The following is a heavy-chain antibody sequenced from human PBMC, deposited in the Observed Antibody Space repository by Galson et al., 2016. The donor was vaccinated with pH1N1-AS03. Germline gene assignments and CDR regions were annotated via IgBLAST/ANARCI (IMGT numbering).Heavy chain of an antibody. CDR2: IYSSGVT. CDR1: GDSVESDSHP. V-gene: IGHV4-30-2*06. Sequence: TLSLTCAVSGDSVESDSHPWNWIRQSPGKGLEWLGYIYSSGVTESNPSLRSRVSITIDTSKNQFSLKMTSVTAADTAVYYCARGPPFSPWGQGTLVTVSS. J-gene: IGHJ1*01. CDR3: ARGPPFSP.